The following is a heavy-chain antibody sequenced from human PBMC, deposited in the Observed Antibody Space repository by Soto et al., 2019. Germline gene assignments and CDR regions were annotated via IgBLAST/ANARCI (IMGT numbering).Heavy chain of an antibody. CDR2: IIPIFGTA. D-gene: IGHD1-26*01. CDR1: GGTFSSYA. V-gene: IGHV1-69*13. Sequence: SVKVSCKASGGTFSSYAISWVRQAPGQGLEWMGGIIPIFGTANYAQKFQGRVTITADESTSTAYMELSSLRSEDTAVYYCARDKLGGSYSPDPYDAFDIWGQGTMVTVSS. CDR3: ARDKLGGSYSPDPYDAFDI. J-gene: IGHJ3*02.